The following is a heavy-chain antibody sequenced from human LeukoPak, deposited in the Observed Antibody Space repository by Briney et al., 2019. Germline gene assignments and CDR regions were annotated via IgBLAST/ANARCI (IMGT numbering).Heavy chain of an antibody. Sequence: GASVKVSCKASGYTFTSYAMNWVRQAPGQGLEWMGWINTNTGNPTYAQGFTGRFVFSLDTSVSTAYLQISSLKAEDTAVYYCARDPKRITMVRGVIPSYFDYWGQGTLVTVSS. J-gene: IGHJ4*02. CDR3: ARDPKRITMVRGVIPSYFDY. D-gene: IGHD3-10*01. V-gene: IGHV7-4-1*02. CDR1: GYTFTSYA. CDR2: INTNTGNP.